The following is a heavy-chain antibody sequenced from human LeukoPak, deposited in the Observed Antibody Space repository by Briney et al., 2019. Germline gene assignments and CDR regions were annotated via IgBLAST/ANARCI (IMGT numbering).Heavy chain of an antibody. Sequence: ASVKVSCKASGYTFTDYYMHWVRQAPGQGLEWMGWINPNSGGTNYAQKFQGRVNMTRDTSISTAYMELSRLRSDDTAVYYCARVVATIPSSPFDYWGQGTLVTVSS. CDR3: ARVVATIPSSPFDY. V-gene: IGHV1-2*02. CDR1: GYTFTDYY. J-gene: IGHJ4*02. D-gene: IGHD5-12*01. CDR2: INPNSGGT.